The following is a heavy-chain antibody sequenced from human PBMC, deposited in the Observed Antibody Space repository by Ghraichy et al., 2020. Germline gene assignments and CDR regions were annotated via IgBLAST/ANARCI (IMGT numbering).Heavy chain of an antibody. CDR2: INPTSGDT. J-gene: IGHJ4*02. CDR3: ARDADYYNYGAAY. CDR1: GSPFTAFY. V-gene: IGHV1-2*02. D-gene: IGHD4-11*01. Sequence: ASVKVSCKVSGSPFTAFYIHSLRQSPGPRLERVGWINPTSGDTNYAQKFQGRVSLTMDPSISTAYMELRGLRSDDTAVYYCARDADYYNYGAAYWGQGTLVTVSS.